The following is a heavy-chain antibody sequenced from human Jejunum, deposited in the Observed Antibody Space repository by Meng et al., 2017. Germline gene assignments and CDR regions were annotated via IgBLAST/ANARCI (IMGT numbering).Heavy chain of an antibody. J-gene: IGHJ1*01. CDR2: ISGYGGTK. Sequence: GESLKISCAASGFSFTTNAMGWVRQAPGKGLEWVLYISGYGGTKTYADSVKGRFTISRDNYRNTLYLEMNSLRAADTALYYCTKFSSSWEFFQNWGQGTLVTFSS. CDR1: GFSFTTNA. V-gene: IGHV3-23*01. D-gene: IGHD6-13*01. CDR3: TKFSSSWEFFQN.